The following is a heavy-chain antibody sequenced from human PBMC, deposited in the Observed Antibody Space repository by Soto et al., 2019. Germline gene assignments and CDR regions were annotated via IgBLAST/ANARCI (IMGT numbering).Heavy chain of an antibody. J-gene: IGHJ4*02. D-gene: IGHD4-17*01. V-gene: IGHV2-5*02. CDR3: AHRHAYGEFDY. CDR2: IYWDDDK. CDR1: GFSLSTSGGG. Sequence: SGPTLVNPTQTLTLTCTLSGFSLSTSGGGVGWTCQPPGKALEWLALIYWDDDKRYSPSLKSRLTITKDTSKNQVVLTMTNMDPVDTATYYCAHRHAYGEFDYWGQGTLVTVSS.